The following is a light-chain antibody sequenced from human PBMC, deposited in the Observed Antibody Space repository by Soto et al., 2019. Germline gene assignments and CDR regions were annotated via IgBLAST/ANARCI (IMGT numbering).Light chain of an antibody. CDR3: QQYNNWPRT. J-gene: IGKJ1*01. Sequence: EIVMTQSPATLSVSPGERATLSCRASQSVSRNLAWYQQKPGQAPRRLIYGASTRATGIPARFSGSGSGTEFTLTISSLQSEDFAVYYCQQYNNWPRTFGQGNKVEIK. V-gene: IGKV3-15*01. CDR2: GAS. CDR1: QSVSRN.